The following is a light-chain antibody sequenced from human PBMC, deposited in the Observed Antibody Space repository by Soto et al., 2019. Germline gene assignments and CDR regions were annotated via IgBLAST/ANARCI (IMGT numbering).Light chain of an antibody. CDR3: QLYNRNTVS. CDR1: QSVGTW. J-gene: IGKJ1*01. CDR2: GAS. V-gene: IGKV1-5*01. Sequence: DIQMTQSPSTLSASVGGRVTITCRASQSVGTWVAWYQQKPGKAPKLLIYGASNLESGVPSRFSGSGSGTEFTLTITTLQPDDFATYFCQLYNRNTVSFGPGTKVDI.